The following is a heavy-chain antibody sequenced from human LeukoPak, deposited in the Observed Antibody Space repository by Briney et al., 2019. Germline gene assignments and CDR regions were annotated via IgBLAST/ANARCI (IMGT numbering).Heavy chain of an antibody. CDR2: IYYSGST. CDR3: ARQDRSIRDANSNWFDP. CDR1: GGSISSGGYY. D-gene: IGHD4/OR15-4a*01. Sequence: SETLSLTCTVSGGSISSGGYYWSWIRQHPGKGLEWTGYIYYSGSTYYNPSLKSRVTISVDTSKNQFSLKLSSVTAADTAVYYCARQDRSIRDANSNWFDPWGQGILVTVSS. V-gene: IGHV4-31*03. J-gene: IGHJ5*02.